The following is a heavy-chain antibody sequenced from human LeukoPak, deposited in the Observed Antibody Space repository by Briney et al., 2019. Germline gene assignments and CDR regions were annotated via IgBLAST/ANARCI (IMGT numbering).Heavy chain of an antibody. D-gene: IGHD1-7*01. Sequence: PGGSLRLSCVASGFTFSDYWMSWVRQAPGKGLEWVANINQDGSEKKYVDSVKGRFTISRDNSKNTLYLQMNSLRAEDTAVYYCARGMELGPDPPDYWGQGTLVTVSS. J-gene: IGHJ4*02. CDR2: INQDGSEK. CDR1: GFTFSDYW. CDR3: ARGMELGPDPPDY. V-gene: IGHV3-7*01.